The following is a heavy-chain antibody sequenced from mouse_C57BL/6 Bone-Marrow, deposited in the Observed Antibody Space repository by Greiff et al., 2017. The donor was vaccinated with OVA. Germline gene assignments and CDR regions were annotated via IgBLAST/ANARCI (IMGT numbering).Heavy chain of an antibody. CDR3: ARRGYYWYFDV. CDR2: ISGGGGNT. D-gene: IGHD2-2*01. CDR1: GFTFSSYT. Sequence: EVKLMESGGGLVKPGGSLKLSCAASGFTFSSYTMSWVRQTPEKRLEWVATISGGGGNTYYPDSVKGRFTISRDNAKNTLYLQMSSLRSEDTALYYCARRGYYWYFDVWGTGTTVTVSS. J-gene: IGHJ1*03. V-gene: IGHV5-9*01.